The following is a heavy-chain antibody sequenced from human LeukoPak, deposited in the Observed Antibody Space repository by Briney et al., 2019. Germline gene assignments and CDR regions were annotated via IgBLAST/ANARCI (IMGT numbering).Heavy chain of an antibody. CDR2: ISASGGST. D-gene: IGHD2-2*01. V-gene: IGHV3-23*01. CDR3: AKAVLQGSSTSDY. CDR1: RFTFNSFV. J-gene: IGHJ4*02. Sequence: PGGSLRLSCAASRFTFNSFVMSWVRQAPGKGLEWVSSISASGGSTFYADSVKGRFTISRDNSKNTLFLQMYGLRAEDTAVYYCAKAVLQGSSTSDYWGQGTLVTVSS.